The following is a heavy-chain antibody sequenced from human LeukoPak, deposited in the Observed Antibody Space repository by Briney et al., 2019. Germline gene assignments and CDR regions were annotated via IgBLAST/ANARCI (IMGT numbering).Heavy chain of an antibody. V-gene: IGHV3-23*01. J-gene: IGHJ4*02. CDR1: GFTFSSYA. CDR2: IGASGGST. CDR3: AKAEGYDILTGLDY. D-gene: IGHD3-9*01. Sequence: GGSLRLSCATSGFTFSSYAMGWVRQAPGKGLEWVSGIGASGGSTYYADSVKGRFTISRDNSKNTLYLQMNSLRTEDTAVYYCAKAEGYDILTGLDYWGQGTLVTVSS.